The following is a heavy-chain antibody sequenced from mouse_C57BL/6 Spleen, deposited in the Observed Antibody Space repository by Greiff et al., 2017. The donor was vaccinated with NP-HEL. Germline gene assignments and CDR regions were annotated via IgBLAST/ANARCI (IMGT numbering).Heavy chain of an antibody. D-gene: IGHD1-1*01. V-gene: IGHV2-2*01. Sequence: VQLHQSGPGLVQPSQCLSITCTVSGFSLTSYGVHWVRQSPGKGLEWLGVIWRGGSTDYNAHFISRLGISKYNAKSQVFFIKNRLQAVDTAIYYCARSREYYGSSYGYFDVWGTGTTVTVSS. CDR1: GFSLTSYG. CDR3: ARSREYYGSSYGYFDV. J-gene: IGHJ1*03. CDR2: IWRGGST.